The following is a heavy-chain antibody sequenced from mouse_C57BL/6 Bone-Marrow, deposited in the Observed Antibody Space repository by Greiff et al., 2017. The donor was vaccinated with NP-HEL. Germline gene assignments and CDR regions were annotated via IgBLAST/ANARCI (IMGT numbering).Heavy chain of an antibody. Sequence: QVQLQQSGAELARPGASVKMSCKASGYTFTSYTMHWVKQRPGQGLEWIGYINPSSGYTKYNQKFKDKATLTADKSSSTAYMQLSSLTSEDSAVYYCARSLPLLLRYSMDYGDQGTSVTVSS. CDR2: INPSSGYT. CDR1: GYTFTSYT. D-gene: IGHD1-1*01. CDR3: ARSLPLLLRYSMDY. V-gene: IGHV1-4*01. J-gene: IGHJ4*01.